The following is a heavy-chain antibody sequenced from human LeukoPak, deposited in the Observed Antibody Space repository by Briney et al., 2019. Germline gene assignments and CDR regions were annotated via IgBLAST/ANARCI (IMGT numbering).Heavy chain of an antibody. CDR3: ARDGEYSSFQYYFDY. CDR1: GFTFSSYA. D-gene: IGHD6-6*01. J-gene: IGHJ4*02. V-gene: IGHV3-30-3*01. CDR2: ISYDGSNK. Sequence: PGGSLRLSCAASGFTFSSYAMHWVRRAPGKGLEWVAVISYDGSNKYYADSVKGRFTISRDNSKNTLYLQMNSLRAEDTAVYYCARDGEYSSFQYYFDYWGQGTLVTVSS.